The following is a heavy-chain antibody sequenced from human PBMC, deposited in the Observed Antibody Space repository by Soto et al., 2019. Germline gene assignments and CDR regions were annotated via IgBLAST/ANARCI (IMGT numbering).Heavy chain of an antibody. J-gene: IGHJ6*02. CDR3: ARGVGGCYYGMDG. CDR2: IYHSGST. D-gene: IGHD1-26*01. CDR1: GGSISSSNW. Sequence: SETLSLTCAVSGGSISSSNWWSWVRQPPGKGLEWSGEIYHSGSTNYNPSLKSRVTISVDKSKNQFSLKLSYVTAEDTAASYSARGVGGCYYGMDGWDQRTTVTVSS. V-gene: IGHV4-4*02.